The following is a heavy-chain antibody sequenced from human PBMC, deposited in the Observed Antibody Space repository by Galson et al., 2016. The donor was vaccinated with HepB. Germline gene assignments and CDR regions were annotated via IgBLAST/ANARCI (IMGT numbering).Heavy chain of an antibody. CDR2: ISYDGSNE. CDR1: QFTFSSYG. V-gene: IGHV3-30*18. J-gene: IGHJ4*02. D-gene: IGHD3-9*01. Sequence: SLRLSCAASQFTFSSYGMHWVRQAPGKGLEWVAVISYDGSNEYYGDSVKGRFTISRDNSKSTLYLQINNVTTEDTAVYYCAKTPRILRYFDWISGLDYWGQGTLVIVSS. CDR3: AKTPRILRYFDWISGLDY.